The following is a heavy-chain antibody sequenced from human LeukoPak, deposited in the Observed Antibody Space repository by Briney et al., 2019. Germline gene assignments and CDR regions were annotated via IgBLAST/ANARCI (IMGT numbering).Heavy chain of an antibody. CDR3: AKGSGRQFDY. CDR1: GFTFSSCA. D-gene: IGHD3-10*01. J-gene: IGHJ4*02. Sequence: PGGSLRLSCAASGFTFSSCAMSWVRQAPGKGLEWVSGISGGGGCTYYTDSVRGRFTISRDNSKNTLYLQMNSLRAGDTAKYYCAKGSGRQFDYWGQGTLVTVSS. V-gene: IGHV3-23*01. CDR2: ISGGGGCT.